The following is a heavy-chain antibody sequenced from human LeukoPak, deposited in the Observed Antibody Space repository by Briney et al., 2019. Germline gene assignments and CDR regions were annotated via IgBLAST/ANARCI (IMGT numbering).Heavy chain of an antibody. D-gene: IGHD6-13*01. CDR2: IKAKTNGGTA. CDR3: ARDRTGQQLISRKDYYYMDV. CDR1: GFTFSNAW. J-gene: IGHJ6*03. Sequence: GGSLRLSCAASGFTFSNAWMSWVSRAPGKGLEWVGRIKAKTNGGTADYTPPVNGRFTISRDDSKNTLYLQMKSLRAEDTAVYYCARDRTGQQLISRKDYYYMDVWGKGTTVTVSS. V-gene: IGHV3-15*01.